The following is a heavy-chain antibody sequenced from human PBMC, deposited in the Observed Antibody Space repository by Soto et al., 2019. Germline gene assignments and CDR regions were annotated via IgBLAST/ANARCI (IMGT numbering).Heavy chain of an antibody. CDR3: AKAPTAAGTYWVDY. CDR2: ISGSGESS. D-gene: IGHD6-13*01. V-gene: IGHV3-23*01. CDR1: GFTFISYA. J-gene: IGHJ4*02. Sequence: PGGSLRLSCAASGFTFISYAMSWVRQAPGKGLEWVSAISGSGESSYYADSVKGRFTISRDNSKNTLYLQMNSLRAEDTAVYYCAKAPTAAGTYWVDYWGQGTLVTVSS.